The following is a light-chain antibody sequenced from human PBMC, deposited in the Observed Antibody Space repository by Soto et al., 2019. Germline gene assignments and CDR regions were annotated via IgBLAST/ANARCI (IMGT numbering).Light chain of an antibody. Sequence: QSVLTQPASVSGSPGQSITISCSGTNSDVGDYNLVSWYQQRPGEAPKLVIFDVSNRPSGVSDRVSGSKSGNTASLTISGLQAEDEGDYFCCSDAPDTTLDGFGSGTKVTVL. V-gene: IGLV2-14*01. CDR2: DVS. CDR3: CSDAPDTTLDG. CDR1: NSDVGDYNL. J-gene: IGLJ1*01.